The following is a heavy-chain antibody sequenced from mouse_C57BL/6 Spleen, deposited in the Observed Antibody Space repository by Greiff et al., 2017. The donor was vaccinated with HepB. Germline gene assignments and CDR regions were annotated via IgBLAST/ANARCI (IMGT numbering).Heavy chain of an antibody. Sequence: EVQLQQSGPVLVKPGASVKMSCKASGYTFTDYYMNWVKQSHGKSLEWIGVINPYNGGTSYNQKFKGKATLTVDKSSSTAYMELNSLTSEDSAVYYCARDEAYYSNYWFAYWGQGTLVTVSA. D-gene: IGHD2-5*01. V-gene: IGHV1-19*01. CDR1: GYTFTDYY. CDR2: INPYNGGT. J-gene: IGHJ3*01. CDR3: ARDEAYYSNYWFAY.